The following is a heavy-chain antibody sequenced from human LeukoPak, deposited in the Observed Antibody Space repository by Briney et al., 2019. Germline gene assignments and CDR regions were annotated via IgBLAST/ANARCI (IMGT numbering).Heavy chain of an antibody. CDR2: IYYSGST. J-gene: IGHJ1*01. Sequence: SETLSLTCTVSSVSISSSNSYWGWIRQPPGKGLEWIGYIYYSGSTNYNPSLKSRVTISVDTSENQFSLKLSSVTAADTVVYYCARVRYGDIEHWGQGTLVTVSS. V-gene: IGHV4-61*05. CDR3: ARVRYGDIEH. CDR1: SVSISSSNSY. D-gene: IGHD4-17*01.